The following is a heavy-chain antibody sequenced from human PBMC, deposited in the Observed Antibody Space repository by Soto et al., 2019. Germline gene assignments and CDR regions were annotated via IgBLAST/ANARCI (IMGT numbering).Heavy chain of an antibody. CDR2: ISYDGSHK. D-gene: IGHD2-15*01. CDR3: ARDYSYQRAMDV. V-gene: IGHV3-30-3*01. Sequence: QVQLVESGGGVVQPGRFLRLSCAASGFTFSNFAMYWVRQAPGKGLEWVTVISYDGSHKYYADSVKGRFTISRDNSKNTLYLQMNNLRAEDSAVYFCARDYSYQRAMDVWGQGTTVTVSS. CDR1: GFTFSNFA. J-gene: IGHJ6*02.